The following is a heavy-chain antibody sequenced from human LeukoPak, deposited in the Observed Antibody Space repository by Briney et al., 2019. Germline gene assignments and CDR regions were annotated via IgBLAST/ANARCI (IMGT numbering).Heavy chain of an antibody. CDR3: ARGGEWYYDSSTYRLFDY. V-gene: IGHV1-2*02. D-gene: IGHD3-22*01. Sequence: GASVKVSCKASGYTFTGYYVHWVRQAPGQGLEWMGWLNPNSAGTSYPQKFQGRVTMSRDTSISTAYMGLSRLRSDDTAVYYCARGGEWYYDSSTYRLFDYWGQGTLVTVSS. CDR1: GYTFTGYY. J-gene: IGHJ4*02. CDR2: LNPNSAGT.